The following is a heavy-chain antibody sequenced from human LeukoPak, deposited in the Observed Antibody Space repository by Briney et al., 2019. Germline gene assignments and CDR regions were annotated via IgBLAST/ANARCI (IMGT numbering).Heavy chain of an antibody. J-gene: IGHJ4*02. D-gene: IGHD3-22*01. CDR1: GYTFSSNA. CDR3: ARGGHGSGGYYRYYFDY. Sequence: GASEKVSCKTSGYTFSSNAMNWVRQAPGQGLEWMGWINTNTGNPTYAQGFTGRFVFSLDTSVSTAYLHISSLEAEDTAVYYCARGGHGSGGYYRYYFDYWGQGTLVTVSS. CDR2: INTNTGNP. V-gene: IGHV7-4-1*02.